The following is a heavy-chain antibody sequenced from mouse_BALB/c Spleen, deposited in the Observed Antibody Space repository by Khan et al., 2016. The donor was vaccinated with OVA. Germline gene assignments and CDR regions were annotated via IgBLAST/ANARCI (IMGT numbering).Heavy chain of an antibody. CDR1: GFSLTSYG. D-gene: IGHD2-12*01. CDR2: IWGGGST. CDR3: AKFTPDYYSMDY. J-gene: IGHJ4*01. Sequence: QVQLKQSGPGLVAPSQSLSITCTVSGFSLTSYGVNWVRQPPGEGLEWLGVIWGGGSTNYHSTLKSRLIISKDSSKRQVFLTLNSLQTDDTATYYCAKFTPDYYSMDYWGQGTSVTVST. V-gene: IGHV2-3*01.